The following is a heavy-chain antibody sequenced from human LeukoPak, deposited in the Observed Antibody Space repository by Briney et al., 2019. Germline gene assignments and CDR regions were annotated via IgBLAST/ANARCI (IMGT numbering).Heavy chain of an antibody. CDR3: ATYKGYCSSTSCRRYGMDV. Sequence: SVKVSCKASGGTFSSYAISWVRQAPGQGLEWMGGIIPIFGTANYAQKFQGRVTITADESTSTAYMELSSLRSEDTAVYYCATYKGYCSSTSCRRYGMDVWGQGTTVTVPS. V-gene: IGHV1-69*13. D-gene: IGHD2-2*01. J-gene: IGHJ6*02. CDR2: IIPIFGTA. CDR1: GGTFSSYA.